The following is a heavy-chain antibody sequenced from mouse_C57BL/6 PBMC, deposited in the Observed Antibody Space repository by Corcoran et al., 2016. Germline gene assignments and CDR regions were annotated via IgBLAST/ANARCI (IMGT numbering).Heavy chain of an antibody. CDR3: ARQQIYYGNPYAMDY. CDR2: IYPGSGNT. Sequence: QIQLQQSGPELVKPGASVKISCNASCYTFTDYYIKWVKQMPGQGLEWIGWIYPGSGNTKYNEKFKCKATLTVDTSSSTAYMQLSSLTSEDSAVYFCARQQIYYGNPYAMDYWGQGTSVTVSS. CDR1: CYTFTDYY. J-gene: IGHJ4*01. D-gene: IGHD2-1*01. V-gene: IGHV1-84*01.